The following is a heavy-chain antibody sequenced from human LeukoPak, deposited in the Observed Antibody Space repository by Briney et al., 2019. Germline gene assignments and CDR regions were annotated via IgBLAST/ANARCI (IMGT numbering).Heavy chain of an antibody. Sequence: GGSLRLSCAASGFTFSSYSMNWVRQAPGKGLEWVSHIGRGITYADSVKGRFTISRDNAKNSLYLQMNSLRAEDTAVYYCARGIGSSTFDYWGQGTLVTVSS. CDR2: IGRGITY. J-gene: IGHJ4*02. D-gene: IGHD6-6*01. CDR3: ARGIGSSTFDY. CDR1: GFTFSSYS. V-gene: IGHV3-21*05.